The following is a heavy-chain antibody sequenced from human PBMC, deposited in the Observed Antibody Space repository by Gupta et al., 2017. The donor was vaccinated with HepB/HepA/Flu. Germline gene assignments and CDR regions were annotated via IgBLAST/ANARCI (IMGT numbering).Heavy chain of an antibody. D-gene: IGHD6-19*01. CDR2: IIPILGIV. CDR1: GGTFSSYA. CDR3: AREAETAWYFDL. Sequence: QVQLVQSGAEVKKPGSSVKVSCKASGGTFSSYAISWVRQAPGQGLEWMGRIIPILGIVNYAQKFQDRVTITADKSTSTAYMELSSLRSEDTAVYDCAREAETAWYFDLWGRGTLVTVSS. J-gene: IGHJ2*01. V-gene: IGHV1-69*04.